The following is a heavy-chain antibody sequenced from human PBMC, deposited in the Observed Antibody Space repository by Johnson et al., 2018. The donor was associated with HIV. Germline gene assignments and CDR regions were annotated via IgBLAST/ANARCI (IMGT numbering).Heavy chain of an antibody. J-gene: IGHJ3*02. CDR1: GFTVSSNY. D-gene: IGHD6-13*01. CDR2: IYSGGNT. V-gene: IGHV3-66*02. CDR3: ARDRYSRPNDGFDI. Sequence: VQLVESGGGVVRPGGSLRLSCAASGFTVSSNYMSWVRQAPGKGLEWVSVIYSGGNTYYADSVKGRFTISRDNSKNTLYLQMNSLRAEDTAVYYCARDRYSRPNDGFDIWGQGTMVTVSS.